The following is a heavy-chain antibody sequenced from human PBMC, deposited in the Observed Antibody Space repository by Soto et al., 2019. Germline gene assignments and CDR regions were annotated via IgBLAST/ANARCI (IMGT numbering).Heavy chain of an antibody. CDR2: ISRSSTGI. CDR1: GFTFSLYS. Sequence: EVQLVESGGGLVQPGGSLRLSCAASGFTFSLYSMSWVRQAPGKGLEWVSYISRSSTGIHYAVSVKGRFTISRDDATNSMHLQMNSLRDGDTAVYYCAMAVTWGLDVWGQGTTVSIAS. D-gene: IGHD3-10*01. CDR3: AMAVTWGLDV. J-gene: IGHJ6*02. V-gene: IGHV3-48*02.